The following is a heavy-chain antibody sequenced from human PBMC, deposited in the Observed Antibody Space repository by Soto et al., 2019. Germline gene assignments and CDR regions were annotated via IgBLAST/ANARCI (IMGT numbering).Heavy chain of an antibody. Sequence: SEILSLTCTVCGGYISSYYWSWIRQPPGKGLEWIGYIYYSGSTNYNPSLKSRVTISVDTSKNQFSLKLSSVTAADTAVYYCASNDILTGLDYWGQGTLVTVSS. J-gene: IGHJ4*02. CDR2: IYYSGST. V-gene: IGHV4-59*08. D-gene: IGHD3-9*01. CDR3: ASNDILTGLDY. CDR1: GGYISSYY.